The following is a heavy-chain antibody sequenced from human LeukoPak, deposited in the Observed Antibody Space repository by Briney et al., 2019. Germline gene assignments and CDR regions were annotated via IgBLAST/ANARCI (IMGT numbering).Heavy chain of an antibody. CDR1: GFTFSSYA. V-gene: IGHV3-23*01. CDR3: AAMVTYP. CDR2: IGRYGGDI. D-gene: IGHD5-18*01. Sequence: GGSLRLSCAASGFTFSSYAMTWVRQAPGKGLEWVSVIGRYGGDIHYADSVKGRFTISRDNSKNTLYLQMNSLRAEDTAVYYCAAMVTYPWGQGTLVTVSS. J-gene: IGHJ4*02.